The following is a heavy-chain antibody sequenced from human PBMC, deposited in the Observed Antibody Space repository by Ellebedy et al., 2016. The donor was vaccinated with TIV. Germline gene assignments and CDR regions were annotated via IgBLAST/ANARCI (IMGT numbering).Heavy chain of an antibody. CDR3: ARVYDSIDY. V-gene: IGHV3-66*01. CDR2: IYSGGST. D-gene: IGHD3-22*01. CDR1: GFPFSSYS. J-gene: IGHJ4*02. Sequence: GESLKISCAASGFPFSSYSMSWVRQAPGKGLEWVSVIYSGGSTYYADSVKGRFTISRDNSKNSLYLQMNSLRAEDTAVYYCARVYDSIDYWGQGTLVTVSS.